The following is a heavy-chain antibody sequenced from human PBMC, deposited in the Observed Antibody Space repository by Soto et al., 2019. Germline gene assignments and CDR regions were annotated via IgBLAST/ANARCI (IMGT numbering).Heavy chain of an antibody. Sequence: QVQLVESGGGLVKPGGSLRLSCAASGFTFSDYYMSWIRQAPGKGLEWLSYISLGGSTIYYADSLEGRFTVSRDNAKNSLYLQMNSLRAEDTAVYYCVRRHKGEDYYFDYWGQGTLVTVSS. J-gene: IGHJ4*02. V-gene: IGHV3-11*01. CDR1: GFTFSDYY. CDR3: VRRHKGEDYYFDY. CDR2: ISLGGSTI. D-gene: IGHD2-21*01.